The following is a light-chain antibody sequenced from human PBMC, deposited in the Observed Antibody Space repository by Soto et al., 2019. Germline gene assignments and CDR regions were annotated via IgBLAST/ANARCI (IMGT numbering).Light chain of an antibody. J-gene: IGLJ1*01. V-gene: IGLV2-23*01. CDR3: RSYAGSGTYV. CDR2: EDN. Sequence: QAVVTQPASVSGSPGQSITISCTGTSSDVGSYDLVSWYQQHPGKAPKLLIYEDNKRPSGVSNHFSGSKSGNTASLTISGLQAEDEADYHCRSYAGSGTYVFGTGTKLTVL. CDR1: SSDVGSYDL.